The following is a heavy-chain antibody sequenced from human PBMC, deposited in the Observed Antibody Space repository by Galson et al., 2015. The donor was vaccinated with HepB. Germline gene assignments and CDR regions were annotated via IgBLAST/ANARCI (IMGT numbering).Heavy chain of an antibody. J-gene: IGHJ5*02. CDR1: EFTFRNYA. D-gene: IGHD3-16*01. CDR3: ARNECETTSCYANGWFDP. V-gene: IGHV3-23*01. CDR2: ISDSGHST. Sequence: SLRLSCAASEFTFRNYAMSWVRQAPGKGLEWVSGISDSGHSTNYADSVKGRFTISRDNSKNTLYLQMNSLRLEDTAVYFCARNECETTSCYANGWFDPWGQGTLVTVPS.